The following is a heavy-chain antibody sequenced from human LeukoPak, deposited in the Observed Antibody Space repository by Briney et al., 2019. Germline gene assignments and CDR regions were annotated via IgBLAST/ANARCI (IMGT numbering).Heavy chain of an antibody. Sequence: SVKVSCKASGGTFSNNAISWVRQAPGQGLEWMGGIIPRFTPNYAQHFQGRVTITTDEATTTAYLELSYLRSDDTAVYYCAGLGYSGYGPRSRFDNWGQGTLITVSS. D-gene: IGHD5-12*01. J-gene: IGHJ4*02. V-gene: IGHV1-69*05. CDR2: IIPRFTP. CDR3: AGLGYSGYGPRSRFDN. CDR1: GGTFSNNA.